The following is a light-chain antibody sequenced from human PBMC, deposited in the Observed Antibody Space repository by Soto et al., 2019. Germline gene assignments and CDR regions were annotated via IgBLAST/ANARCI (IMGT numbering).Light chain of an antibody. CDR1: SSDVGAYNF. V-gene: IGLV2-11*01. Sequence: QSALTQPRSVSGSPGQSVTISCTGTSSDVGAYNFVSWYQQHPGRVPKLMIYDVSRRPSGVPDRFSGSKSGNTASPTISGLQADDEADYYCCSYAGSYTLVFGGGTQLTVL. CDR2: DVS. CDR3: CSYAGSYTLV. J-gene: IGLJ3*02.